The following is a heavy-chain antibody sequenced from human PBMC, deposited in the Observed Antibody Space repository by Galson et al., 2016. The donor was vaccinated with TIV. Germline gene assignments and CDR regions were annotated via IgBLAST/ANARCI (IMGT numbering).Heavy chain of an antibody. CDR2: IYYSGNTNY. CDR3: ARAPYGENWYFDL. V-gene: IGHV4-59*08. CDR1: GVSISSYH. D-gene: IGHD3-10*01. J-gene: IGHJ2*01. Sequence: EPLSLTCSVSGVSISSYHWTWIRQPPGKGLEWMGYIYYSGNTNYNYNPSLESRVTMSVDTSKTQVSLELYSVTAADTAMYYCARAPYGENWYFDLWGRGTLVTVSS.